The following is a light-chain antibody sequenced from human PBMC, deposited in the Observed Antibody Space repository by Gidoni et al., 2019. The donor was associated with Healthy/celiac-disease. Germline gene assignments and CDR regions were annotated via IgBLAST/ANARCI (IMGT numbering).Light chain of an antibody. Sequence: ETVLTQFPGTLSLSPVERATLSCRTSQSVSSSYLAWYQQKPGQAPRLLIYGASSRATGIPDRFSGSGSGTDFTLTISRLEPEDFAVYYCQQYGNSPQTFGQGTKVEIK. V-gene: IGKV3-20*01. CDR3: QQYGNSPQT. CDR2: GAS. CDR1: QSVSSSY. J-gene: IGKJ1*01.